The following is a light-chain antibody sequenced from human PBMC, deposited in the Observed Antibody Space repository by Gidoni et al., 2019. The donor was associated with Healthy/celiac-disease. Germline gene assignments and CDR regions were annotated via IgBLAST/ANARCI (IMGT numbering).Light chain of an antibody. CDR2: TVS. CDR3: LQGTHWPLT. CDR1: QSLVHSDGNTY. V-gene: IGKV2-30*02. J-gene: IGKJ1*01. Sequence: DVGMTQSPLPRPVTHVPPSSISCRSSQSLVHSDGNTYLNWFQQRPGQSPRRLIYTVSNRHSGVPSRFSGSGSGTDFTLTISRVEAEDFGVYYCLQGTHWPLTFGQGTKVEIK.